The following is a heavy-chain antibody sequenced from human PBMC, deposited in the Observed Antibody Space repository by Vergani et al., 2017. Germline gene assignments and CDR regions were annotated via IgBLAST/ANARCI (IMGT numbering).Heavy chain of an antibody. CDR2: ISSSGSTI. CDR1: GFTFSSYA. D-gene: IGHD2-15*01. CDR3: ARVGQDQNYMDV. Sequence: EVQLLESGGGLVQPGGSLRLSCAASGFTFSSYAMSWVRQAPGKGLEWVSYISSSGSTIYYADSVKGRFTISRDNAKNSLYLQMNSLRSEDTAVYYCARVGQDQNYMDVWGKGTTVTVSS. V-gene: IGHV3-48*03. J-gene: IGHJ6*03.